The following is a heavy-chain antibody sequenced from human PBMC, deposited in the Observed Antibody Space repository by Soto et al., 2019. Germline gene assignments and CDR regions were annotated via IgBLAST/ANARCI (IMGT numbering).Heavy chain of an antibody. CDR3: ARGLRDYYDSSGSDYVGY. CDR2: INSDGSST. Sequence: QPGGSLRLSCAASGFTFSSYWMHWVRQAPGKGLVWVSRINSDGSSTSYADSVKGRFTISRDNAKNTLYLQMNSLRAEDTAVYYCARGLRDYYDSSGSDYVGYWGQGTLVTVSS. V-gene: IGHV3-74*01. J-gene: IGHJ4*02. CDR1: GFTFSSYW. D-gene: IGHD3-22*01.